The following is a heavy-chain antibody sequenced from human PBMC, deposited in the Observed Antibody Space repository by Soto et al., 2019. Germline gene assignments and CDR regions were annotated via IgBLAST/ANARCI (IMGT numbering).Heavy chain of an antibody. CDR1: GVPLSSYA. CDR3: AGAAPGGTPFDP. J-gene: IGHJ5*02. Sequence: GGPLRLSCAAYGVPLSSYAMHWVRPAPGKGLEWVAVISYDGSNKYYADSVKGRFTISKDNSNNTLYLQMNSLRAEDTAVYYCAGAAPGGTPFDPWGQGNLVTVSS. CDR2: ISYDGSNK. D-gene: IGHD1-1*01. V-gene: IGHV3-30-3*01.